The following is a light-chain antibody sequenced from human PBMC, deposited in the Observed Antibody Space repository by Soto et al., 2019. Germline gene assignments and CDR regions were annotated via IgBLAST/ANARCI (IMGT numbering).Light chain of an antibody. J-gene: IGKJ4*01. CDR2: KAS. CDR3: QQYNSYSPLT. CDR1: QRISSW. Sequence: DIPMTQSPSTLSASVGDRVTITCRASQRISSWLAWYQQKPGKAPKLLIYKASSLESGVPSRFSGSGSGTEFTLTISSLQPDDFATYYCQQYNSYSPLTFGGGTKVEIK. V-gene: IGKV1-5*03.